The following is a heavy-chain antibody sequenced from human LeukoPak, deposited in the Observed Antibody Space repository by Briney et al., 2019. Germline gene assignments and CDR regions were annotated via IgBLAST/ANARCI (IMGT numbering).Heavy chain of an antibody. J-gene: IGHJ3*02. CDR2: ISSSSSYI. CDR3: AKDRVHIVVVIATDAFDI. Sequence: GGSLRLSCAASGFTFSSYSMSWVRQAPGKGLEWVSSISSSSSYIYYADSVKGRFTISRDNAKNSLYLQMNSLRAEDTAVYYCAKDRVHIVVVIATDAFDIWGQGTMVTVSS. V-gene: IGHV3-21*04. D-gene: IGHD2-21*01. CDR1: GFTFSSYS.